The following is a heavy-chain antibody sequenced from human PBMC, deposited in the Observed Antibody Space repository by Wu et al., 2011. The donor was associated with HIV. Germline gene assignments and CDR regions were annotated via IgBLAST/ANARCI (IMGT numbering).Heavy chain of an antibody. J-gene: IGHJ5*02. V-gene: IGHV1-69*14. CDR2: IIPMFNTA. Sequence: QVQVVQSGAEVKKPGSSVKVSCKASGGSFSSYAVSWVRLAPGQGLEWMGRIIPMFNTANYAQNFQSRLTLTADKSTSTAYMELSSLRSDDTAVYYCARDSTSWSRSNWSDPWGQGTLVTVSS. D-gene: IGHD6-13*01. CDR3: ARDSTSWSRSNWSDP. CDR1: GGSFSSYA.